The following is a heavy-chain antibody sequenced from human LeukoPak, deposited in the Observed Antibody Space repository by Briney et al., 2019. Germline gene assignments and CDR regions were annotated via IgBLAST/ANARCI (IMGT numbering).Heavy chain of an antibody. J-gene: IGHJ4*02. V-gene: IGHV3-30*04. CDR2: ISYDGSNK. Sequence: GGSLTLSCAASGFTFSSYTMHWVRQAPGKGLEWVAVISYDGSNKYYADSVKGRFTISRDNSKNTLYLQMNSLRAEDTAVYYCAREWRDDYDNVWGSYRPFDYWGQGTLVTVSS. CDR1: GFTFSSYT. D-gene: IGHD3-16*02. CDR3: AREWRDDYDNVWGSYRPFDY.